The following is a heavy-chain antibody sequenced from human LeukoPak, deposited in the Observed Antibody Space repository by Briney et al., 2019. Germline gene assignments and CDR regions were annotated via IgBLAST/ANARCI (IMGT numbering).Heavy chain of an antibody. CDR1: GFTFISYD. CDR3: AKGYCSSTSCYVGILDY. V-gene: IGHV3-13*04. J-gene: IGHJ4*02. D-gene: IGHD2-2*01. CDR2: IDTAGGT. Sequence: GGSLRLSCAASGFTFISYDMHWVRQPTGKGLEWVSGIDTAGGTYYAGSVKGRFTISRDNSKNTLYLQMNSLRAEDTAVYYCAKGYCSSTSCYVGILDYWGQGTLVTVSS.